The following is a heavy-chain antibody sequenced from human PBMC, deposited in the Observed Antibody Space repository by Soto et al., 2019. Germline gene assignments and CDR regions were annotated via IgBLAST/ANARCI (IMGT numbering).Heavy chain of an antibody. V-gene: IGHV1-69*12. CDR2: VIPIFGTA. J-gene: IGHJ4*02. CDR3: VCVYNWNDSAFDY. D-gene: IGHD1-1*01. CDR1: GGTFSSYA. Sequence: QVQLVQAGAEVKKPGSSVKVSCQASGGTFSSYAISWVRQAPGQGLEWMGGVIPIFGTANYAQKFQGRVTITADESTSTDYMELSSLRSEDTAVYYCVCVYNWNDSAFDYWGQGTLVTVAS.